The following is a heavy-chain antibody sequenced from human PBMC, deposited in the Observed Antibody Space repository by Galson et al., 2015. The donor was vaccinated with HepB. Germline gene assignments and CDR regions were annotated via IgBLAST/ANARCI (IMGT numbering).Heavy chain of an antibody. V-gene: IGHV4-59*01. Sequence: SETLSLTCTVSGGSISSYYWSWIRQPPGKGLEWIGYIYYSGSTNYNPSLKSRVTISVDTSKNQFSLKLSSVTAADTAVYYCARALGYCSSTSCYAFFDYWGQGTLVTVSS. J-gene: IGHJ4*02. CDR1: GGSISSYY. D-gene: IGHD2-2*01. CDR2: IYYSGST. CDR3: ARALGYCSSTSCYAFFDY.